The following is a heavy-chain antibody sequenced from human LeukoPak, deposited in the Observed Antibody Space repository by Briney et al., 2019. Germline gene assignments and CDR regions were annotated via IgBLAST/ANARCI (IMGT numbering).Heavy chain of an antibody. V-gene: IGHV1-18*01. CDR2: ISAFNGDT. CDR3: ARARRGGDYDSYFDY. CDR1: GYTFSNYG. Sequence: ASVKVSCTASGYTFSNYGISWVRQAPGQGLEWMGWISAFNGDTNYAQNLQGRVTLTTDTSTSTAYMDLGSLRSDDTAVYYCARARRGGDYDSYFDYWGQGTLVTVSS. D-gene: IGHD4-17*01. J-gene: IGHJ4*02.